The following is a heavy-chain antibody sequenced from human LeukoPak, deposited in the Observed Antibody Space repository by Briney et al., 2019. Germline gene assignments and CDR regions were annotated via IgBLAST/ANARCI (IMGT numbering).Heavy chain of an antibody. J-gene: IGHJ4*02. V-gene: IGHV1-46*03. CDR3: GREPTYYYDSSGYPLYYFDY. D-gene: IGHD3-22*01. CDR2: INPSGGST. CDR1: GYTFTSYY. Sequence: ASVKVSCKASGYTFTSYYMHWVRQAPGQGLEWMGIINPSGGSTSYAQKFQGRVTMTRDTSTSTVYMELSSLRSEDTAVYYCGREPTYYYDSSGYPLYYFDYWGQGTLVTVSS.